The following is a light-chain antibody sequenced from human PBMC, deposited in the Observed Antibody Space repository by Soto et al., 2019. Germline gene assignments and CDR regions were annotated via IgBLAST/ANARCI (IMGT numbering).Light chain of an antibody. Sequence: EIVMTQSPATLSLSPGERATLSCRASQRVSNKLAWYQQKPGQGPRPLIYGASTRATGIPARFSGSGSWTEFTLTSSSLQSEDFAVYYCQHYRSWLWTFGQRTKVEI. V-gene: IGKV3-15*01. CDR3: QHYRSWLWT. CDR2: GAS. J-gene: IGKJ1*01. CDR1: QRVSNK.